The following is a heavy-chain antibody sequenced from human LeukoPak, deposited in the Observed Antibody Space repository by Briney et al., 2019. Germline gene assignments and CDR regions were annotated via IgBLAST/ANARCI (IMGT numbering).Heavy chain of an antibody. CDR3: ASQVTAMAPDF. V-gene: IGHV1-2*02. CDR1: GYTFTDYY. J-gene: IGHJ4*02. D-gene: IGHD5-18*01. CDR2: INPKSGGT. Sequence: GASVKVSCKASGYTFTDYYMHWVRQAPGQGLEWMGWINPKSGGTNYAQKFQGRVSMTRDTSIRTAYMELSRLRSDDTAVYYCASQVTAMAPDFWGQGTLITVSS.